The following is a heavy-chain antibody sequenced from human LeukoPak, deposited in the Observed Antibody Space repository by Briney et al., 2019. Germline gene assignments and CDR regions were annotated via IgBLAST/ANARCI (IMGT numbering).Heavy chain of an antibody. CDR1: GGTFSSYA. J-gene: IGHJ4*02. CDR2: IIPIFNTT. V-gene: IGHV1-69*05. CDR3: ARDKSESLHTPYYFDY. Sequence: SVKVSCKASGGTFSSYAISWVRQAPGQGLEWMGGIIPIFNTTNYAQKYQGRVTITTDESTSTAYMELSSLTSEDTAVYYCARDKSESLHTPYYFDYWGQGTLVTVSS.